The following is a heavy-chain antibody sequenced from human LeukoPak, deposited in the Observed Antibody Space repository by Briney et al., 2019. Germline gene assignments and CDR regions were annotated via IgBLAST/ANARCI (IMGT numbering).Heavy chain of an antibody. CDR2: IYYSGTN. J-gene: IGHJ6*02. D-gene: IGHD2-15*01. V-gene: IGHV4-39*02. CDR1: GGSISSSSYY. CDR3: ARDIVVVVAKAFYYYGMDV. Sequence: PSETLSLTCTVSGGSISSSSYYWGWIRQPPGKGLEGTGSIYYSGTNYYNPSLKSRVTISVDTSKNQFSLKLSSATAADTAVYYCARDIVVVVAKAFYYYGMDVWGQGTTVTVSS.